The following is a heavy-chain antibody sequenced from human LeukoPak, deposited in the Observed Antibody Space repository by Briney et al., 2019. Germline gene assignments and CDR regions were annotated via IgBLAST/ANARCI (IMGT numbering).Heavy chain of an antibody. Sequence: GGSLRLSCAASGFTFSSYEMNWVRQAPGKELEWVSYISVSGSTKYQADSVKGRFTISRDNTKNSLYLQMNSLRAEDTAVYYCARENSGSYVFDIWGQGTMVTVSS. CDR1: GFTFSSYE. D-gene: IGHD3-22*01. V-gene: IGHV3-48*03. CDR2: ISVSGSTK. J-gene: IGHJ3*02. CDR3: ARENSGSYVFDI.